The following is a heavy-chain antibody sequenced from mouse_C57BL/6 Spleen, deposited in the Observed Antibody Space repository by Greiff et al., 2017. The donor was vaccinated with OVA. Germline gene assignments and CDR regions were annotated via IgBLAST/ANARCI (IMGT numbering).Heavy chain of an antibody. J-gene: IGHJ4*01. V-gene: IGHV1-18*01. Sequence: EVQLQQSGPELVKPGASVKIPCKASGYTFTDYNMDWVKQSHGKSLEWIGDINPNNGGTIYNQKFKGKATLTVDKSSSTAYMELRSLTSEDTAVYYCARHYSNRYYAMDYWGQGTSVTVSS. CDR2: INPNNGGT. CDR3: ARHYSNRYYAMDY. D-gene: IGHD2-5*01. CDR1: GYTFTDYN.